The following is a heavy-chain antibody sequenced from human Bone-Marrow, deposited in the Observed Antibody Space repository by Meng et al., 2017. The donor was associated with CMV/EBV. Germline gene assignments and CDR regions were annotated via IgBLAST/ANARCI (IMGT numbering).Heavy chain of an antibody. CDR2: IIPILGIA. Sequence: SVKVSCKASGGTFSSYTISWVRQAPGQGLEWMGRIIPILGIANYAQKFQGRVTITADKSTSTAYMELSSLRSEDTAVYYCASYKRATGWDFDYWGQGNLVNVSS. CDR1: GGTFSSYT. CDR3: ASYKRATGWDFDY. J-gene: IGHJ4*02. D-gene: IGHD1-26*01. V-gene: IGHV1-69*02.